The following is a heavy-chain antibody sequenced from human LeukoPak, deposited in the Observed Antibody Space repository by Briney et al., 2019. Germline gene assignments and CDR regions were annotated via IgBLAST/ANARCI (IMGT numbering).Heavy chain of an antibody. CDR3: AKDAIPLRYFDWFFDY. CDR1: GFTFSSYG. Sequence: PGRSLRLSCAASGFTFSSYGMHWVRQAPGKGLXXXXXXXXDGSNKYYADSVKGRFTISRDNSKNTLYLQMNSLRAEDTAVYYCAKDAIPLRYFDWFFDYWGQGTLVTVSS. V-gene: IGHV3-30*18. J-gene: IGHJ4*02. CDR2: XXXDGSNK. D-gene: IGHD3-9*01.